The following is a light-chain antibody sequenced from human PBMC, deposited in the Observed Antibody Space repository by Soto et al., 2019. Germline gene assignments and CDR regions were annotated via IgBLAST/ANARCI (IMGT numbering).Light chain of an antibody. CDR2: EVS. CDR1: SRDIGAYAL. J-gene: IGLJ1*01. V-gene: IGLV2-14*03. Sequence: QSVLTQPASVSGSPVQSITISCSGTSRDIGAYALVSWYQPHPDRAPKLIIYEVSHRFSGLSYRFSVSKSGNTASLTISGPEAEDEGDYYCTTFAPGRSYVFGSGTKVTVL. CDR3: TTFAPGRSYV.